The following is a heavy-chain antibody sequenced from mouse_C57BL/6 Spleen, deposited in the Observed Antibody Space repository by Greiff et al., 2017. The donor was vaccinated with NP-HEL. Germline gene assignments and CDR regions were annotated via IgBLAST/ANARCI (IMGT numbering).Heavy chain of an antibody. CDR1: GFNIKDYY. Sequence: EVQLQQSGAELVKPGASVKLSCTASGFNIKDYYMHWVKQRTEQGLEWIGRIDPEDGETKYAPEFQGKATITADTSSNTAYLQLSSLTSEDTAVYYCARWEPLDYWGQGTTLTVSS. V-gene: IGHV14-2*01. D-gene: IGHD4-1*01. CDR3: ARWEPLDY. CDR2: IDPEDGET. J-gene: IGHJ2*01.